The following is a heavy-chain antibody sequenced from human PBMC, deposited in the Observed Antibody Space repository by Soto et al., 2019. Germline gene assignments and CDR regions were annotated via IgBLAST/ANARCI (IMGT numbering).Heavy chain of an antibody. D-gene: IGHD4-17*01. V-gene: IGHV3-66*01. CDR2: IYSGGST. J-gene: IGHJ3*02. CDR1: GFTVSSNY. Sequence: EVQLVESGGGLVQPGGSLRLSCAASGFTVSSNYMNWVRQAPGKGLEWVSVIYSGGSTYYADSVKGRFIISRDNSKNTLYLQMNSLRAADTAVYYCARDYGDYIDAFDIWGQGTMVTVSS. CDR3: ARDYGDYIDAFDI.